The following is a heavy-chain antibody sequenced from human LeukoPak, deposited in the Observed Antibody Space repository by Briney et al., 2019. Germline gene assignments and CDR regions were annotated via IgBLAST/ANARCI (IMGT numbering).Heavy chain of an antibody. CDR3: AKGSYYDSSGSFYFDY. CDR2: ISGSGDNT. J-gene: IGHJ4*02. CDR1: GFTFSSYA. V-gene: IGHV3-23*01. Sequence: GGSLSLSCAASGFTFSSYAISWVRQAPGKGLEWVSGISGSGDNTYYADSVKGRFTISRDNSKNTLYVQVNSLGTEDTAAYYCAKGSYYDSSGSFYFDYWGQGTLVTVSS. D-gene: IGHD3-22*01.